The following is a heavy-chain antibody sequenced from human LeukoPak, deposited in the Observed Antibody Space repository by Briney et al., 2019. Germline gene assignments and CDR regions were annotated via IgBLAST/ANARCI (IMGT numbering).Heavy chain of an antibody. D-gene: IGHD5-12*01. J-gene: IGHJ4*02. CDR2: IIPLFGAA. Sequence: ASVKVSCKASGGTFSNYAISWVRQAPGQGLEWMGGIIPLFGAANFAQKFQGRVTFTADKTTSTAYMELSSLRSEDTAVYYCASRSLYSGYDLYDYWGQGTLVTVS. CDR1: GGTFSNYA. CDR3: ASRSLYSGYDLYDY. V-gene: IGHV1-69*06.